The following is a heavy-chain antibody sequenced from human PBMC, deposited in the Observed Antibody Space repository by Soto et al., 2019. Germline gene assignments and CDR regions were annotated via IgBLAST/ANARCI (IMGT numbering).Heavy chain of an antibody. Sequence: PSETLSLTCAVYGGSFSGYYWNWIRQPPGKGLEWIGEINHSGSTNYNPSLKSRVTISVDTSKNQFSLRLSSVTAADTAVYYCARAYGDYVFDYWGQGTLVTVSS. CDR3: ARAYGDYVFDY. CDR2: INHSGST. V-gene: IGHV4-34*01. CDR1: GGSFSGYY. D-gene: IGHD4-17*01. J-gene: IGHJ4*02.